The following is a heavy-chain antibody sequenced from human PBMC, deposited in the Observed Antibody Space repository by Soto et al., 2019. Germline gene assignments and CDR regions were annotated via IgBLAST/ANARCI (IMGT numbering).Heavy chain of an antibody. V-gene: IGHV4-59*12. CDR1: GGSISSYY. CDR2: IYYSGST. J-gene: IGHJ4*02. Sequence: PSETLSLTCTVSGGSISSYYWSWIRQPPGKGLEWIGYIYYSGSTNYNPSLKSRVTISIDTSKNEFSLKLSSVTAADTAVYYCASTSDDFWSGYLDSWGQGTLVTVSS. CDR3: ASTSDDFWSGYLDS. D-gene: IGHD3-3*01.